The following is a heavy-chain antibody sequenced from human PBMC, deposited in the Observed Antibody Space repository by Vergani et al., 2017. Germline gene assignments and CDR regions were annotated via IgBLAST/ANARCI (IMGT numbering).Heavy chain of an antibody. Sequence: EVQLVESGGGLVQPGRSLRLSCAASGFTFDDYGMHWVRQGPGKGLEWVSGITWNSGTIGYAVSVKGRFTISRDNAKNSLYLQMNSLRAEDTALYYCARESSGWVVGYFDFWGQGTLVTVSS. V-gene: IGHV3-9*01. CDR3: ARESSGWVVGYFDF. J-gene: IGHJ4*02. CDR2: ITWNSGTI. CDR1: GFTFDDYG. D-gene: IGHD6-19*01.